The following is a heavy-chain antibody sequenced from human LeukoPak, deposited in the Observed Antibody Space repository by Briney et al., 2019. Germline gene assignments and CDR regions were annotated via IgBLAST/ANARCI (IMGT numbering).Heavy chain of an antibody. CDR3: ARTFSESYYYYGMDV. CDR2: VYYSGRT. D-gene: IGHD1-26*01. Sequence: SETLSLTCTVSGGSISSFYWSWIRQPPGKGLEWIGYVYYSGRTNYNPSLKRRVPISVDTSKNQFSLKLSSVTAADTAVYYCARTFSESYYYYGMDVWGQGTTVTVSS. V-gene: IGHV4-59*01. CDR1: GGSISSFY. J-gene: IGHJ6*02.